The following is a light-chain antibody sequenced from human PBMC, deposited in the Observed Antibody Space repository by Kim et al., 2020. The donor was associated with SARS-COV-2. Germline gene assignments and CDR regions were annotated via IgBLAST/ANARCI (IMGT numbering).Light chain of an antibody. Sequence: ASTGDRVTITCRASQGISSYLAWYQQKPGKAPKLLIYAASTLQSGVPSRFSGSGSGTDFTLTISCLQSEDFAIYYCQQYYSYPRTFGQGTKVDIK. CDR2: AAS. CDR1: QGISSY. J-gene: IGKJ1*01. CDR3: QQYYSYPRT. V-gene: IGKV1-8*01.